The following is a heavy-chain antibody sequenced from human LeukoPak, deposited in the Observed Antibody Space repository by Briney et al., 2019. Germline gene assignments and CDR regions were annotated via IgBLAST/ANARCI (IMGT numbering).Heavy chain of an antibody. J-gene: IGHJ6*03. Sequence: ASVKVSCKASGYTFTGYFIQWVRQAPGQGLEWMGWISPSSGGTNYPQKFQGRVTMSRDTSLSTAYMEVTGLTSDDTAVYSCARGVVAATFYYYMDVWGKGTTVTVAS. CDR1: GYTFTGYF. V-gene: IGHV1-2*02. D-gene: IGHD2-15*01. CDR2: ISPSSGGT. CDR3: ARGVVAATFYYYMDV.